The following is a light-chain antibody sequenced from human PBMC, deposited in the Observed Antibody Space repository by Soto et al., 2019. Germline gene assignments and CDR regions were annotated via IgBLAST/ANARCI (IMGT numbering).Light chain of an antibody. CDR1: QSVRSGN. CDR3: QQYGSSPLT. Sequence: EIVLTQSPGTLSLSPGERATLSCRASQSVRSGNLAWYQQKPGQAPRLLIYGASSRATGIPDRFSGSGSGKDFTLTISRLEPEDFAVYYCQQYGSSPLTFGGGTKVEIK. V-gene: IGKV3-20*01. CDR2: GAS. J-gene: IGKJ4*01.